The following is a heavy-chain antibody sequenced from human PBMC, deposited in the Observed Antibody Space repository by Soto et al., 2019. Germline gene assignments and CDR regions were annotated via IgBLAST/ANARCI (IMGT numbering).Heavy chain of an antibody. D-gene: IGHD2-2*01. Sequence: QLQLQESGPGLVKPSETLSLTCTVSGGSISDDTYYWGWIRQPPGKGLEWIGSIYYSGTSSYNPTCASPVAVADAPSRMRLTLGLMSVTAAGTAVSYGASLHCLSPTCGPLDPWGQGTLVIVSS. CDR3: ASLHCLSPTCGPLDP. CDR1: GGSISDDTYY. CDR2: IYYSGTS. V-gene: IGHV4-39*01. J-gene: IGHJ5*02.